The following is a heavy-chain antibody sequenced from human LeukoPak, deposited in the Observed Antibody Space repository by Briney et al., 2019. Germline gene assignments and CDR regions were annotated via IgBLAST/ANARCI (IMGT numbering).Heavy chain of an antibody. CDR3: ARDYGSTSCYARCYFDY. D-gene: IGHD2-2*01. V-gene: IGHV1-18*01. J-gene: IGHJ4*02. CDR2: ISAYNGNT. CDR1: GYTFTSYG. Sequence: ASVKVSCKASGYTFTSYGISWVRRAPGQGLEWMGWISAYNGNTNYAQKLQGRVTMTTDTSTSTAYMELRSLRSDDTAVYYCARDYGSTSCYARCYFDYWGQGTLVTVSS.